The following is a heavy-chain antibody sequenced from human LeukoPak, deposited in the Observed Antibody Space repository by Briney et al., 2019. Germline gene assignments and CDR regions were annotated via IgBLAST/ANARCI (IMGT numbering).Heavy chain of an antibody. J-gene: IGHJ4*02. CDR2: INPEGTTA. D-gene: IGHD2-21*02. Sequence: GRSLRLSCAASGFTFSTYWMHWVRQAPGKGLVWVSVINPEGTTATYADSVKGRFTISRDNAKNTLYLQMDSLRAEDTAIYYCVFFYTALKIPYWGQGGLVTVSS. CDR1: GFTFSTYW. CDR3: VFFYTALKIPY. V-gene: IGHV3-74*01.